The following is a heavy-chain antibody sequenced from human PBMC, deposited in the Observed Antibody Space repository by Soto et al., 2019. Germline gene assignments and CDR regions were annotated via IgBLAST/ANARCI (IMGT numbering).Heavy chain of an antibody. V-gene: IGHV4-59*01. CDR3: ARGVGSSPPRY. D-gene: IGHD1-26*01. J-gene: IGHJ4*02. CDR2: IYDSGSP. CDR1: GGSISVYY. Sequence: SETLSLTCTISGGSISVYYWSWIRQPPGQALEWIGYIYDSGSPYYNPSLRSRVIISADTSKNQISLKLSSATAADTAVYYCARGVGSSPPRYWGRGTLVTVSS.